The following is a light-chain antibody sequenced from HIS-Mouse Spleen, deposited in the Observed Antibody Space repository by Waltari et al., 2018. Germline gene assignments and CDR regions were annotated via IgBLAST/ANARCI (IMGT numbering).Light chain of an antibody. CDR2: KDS. V-gene: IGLV3-27*01. CDR3: YSAADNSGV. Sequence: SYELTQPSSVSVSPGQTARITCAGDVLAKKYDRWFQQKPGQAPGLVIYKDSERPSGIPDRFSGSSSGTTVTLTISGAQVEDEADYYCYSAADNSGVFGGGTKLTVL. J-gene: IGLJ2*01. CDR1: VLAKKY.